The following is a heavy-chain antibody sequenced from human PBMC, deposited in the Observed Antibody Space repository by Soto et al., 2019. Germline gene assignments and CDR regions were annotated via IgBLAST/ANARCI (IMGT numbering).Heavy chain of an antibody. CDR1: GGSISSGDP. Sequence: SETLSVTCTVSGGSISSGDPWSWIRQPPGKGLEWIGYIYHSGSTYYNPSLKSRVTISVDRSKNQFSLKLSSVTAADTAVYYCARVPDRWGQGTLVTVSS. CDR2: IYHSGST. J-gene: IGHJ5*02. D-gene: IGHD2-2*01. CDR3: ARVPDR. V-gene: IGHV4-30-2*01.